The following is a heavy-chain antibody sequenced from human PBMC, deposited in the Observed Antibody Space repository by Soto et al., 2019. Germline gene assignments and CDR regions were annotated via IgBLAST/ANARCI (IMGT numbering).Heavy chain of an antibody. D-gene: IGHD1-1*01. Sequence: QVQLVQSGAEVNKPGSSLRVSCKAPGGTFSNYPFSWVRQAPGQGLEWMGGLIPIFGTPDYAQKFQGRVTITEDRSSNTVYMDLTGLTSEDTAVYYCARVLEFRDGNISHFHYWGPGTLVTVSS. V-gene: IGHV1-69*06. CDR2: LIPIFGTP. CDR3: ARVLEFRDGNISHFHY. J-gene: IGHJ4*02. CDR1: GGTFSNYP.